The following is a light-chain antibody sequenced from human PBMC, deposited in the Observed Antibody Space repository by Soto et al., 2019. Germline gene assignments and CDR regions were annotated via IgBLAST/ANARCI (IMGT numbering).Light chain of an antibody. V-gene: IGKV3-15*01. Sequence: EIVMTQSPATLSVSPGERATLSCRASQSVSSNLAWYHQKPGQAPRLLIYGASTRATGIPARFSGSGSGTEFALTISSLQSEDFAVYYCQQYNNWPPITCGQGTRLEIK. CDR3: QQYNNWPPIT. CDR1: QSVSSN. J-gene: IGKJ5*01. CDR2: GAS.